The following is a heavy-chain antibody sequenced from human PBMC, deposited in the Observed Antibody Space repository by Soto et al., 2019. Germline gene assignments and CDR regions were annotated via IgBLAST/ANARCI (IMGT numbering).Heavy chain of an antibody. CDR3: ATDLRVGDPGNWFDP. J-gene: IGHJ5*02. V-gene: IGHV1-24*01. CDR2: FDPEDGET. CDR1: GYTLTELS. D-gene: IGHD3-16*01. Sequence: ASVKVSCKVSGYTLTELSMHWVRQAPGKGLEWMGGFDPEDGETIYAQKFQGRVTMTEDTSTDIAYMELSSLRSEDTAVYYCATDLRVGDPGNWFDPWGQGTLVTVSS.